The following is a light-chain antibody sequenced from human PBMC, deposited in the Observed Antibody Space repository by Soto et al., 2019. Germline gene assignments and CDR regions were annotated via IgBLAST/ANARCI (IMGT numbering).Light chain of an antibody. CDR1: STDVGGYNY. Sequence: QSALTQPRSVSGSPGQSVTISCTGTSTDVGGYNYVSWYQQYPGKAPKIMIFDVTKRPSGVPDRFSGSKSGNTASLTISGLQAEDETDYYCCSFAASNSFAFGTGTKLTVL. CDR3: CSFAASNSFA. J-gene: IGLJ1*01. V-gene: IGLV2-11*01. CDR2: DVT.